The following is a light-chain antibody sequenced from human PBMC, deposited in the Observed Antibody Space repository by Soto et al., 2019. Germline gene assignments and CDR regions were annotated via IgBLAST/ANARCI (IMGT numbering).Light chain of an antibody. V-gene: IGLV2-14*01. Sequence: QSALTQPASVSGSPGQSITISCTGTSSDVGNYKYVSWYQQHPGKAPKLMIYEVSNRPSGISNRFSGSKSGNTASLTISGHQAEDETDYYCISYTSSGTYVFETGTKVTVL. J-gene: IGLJ1*01. CDR3: ISYTSSGTYV. CDR2: EVS. CDR1: SSDVGNYKY.